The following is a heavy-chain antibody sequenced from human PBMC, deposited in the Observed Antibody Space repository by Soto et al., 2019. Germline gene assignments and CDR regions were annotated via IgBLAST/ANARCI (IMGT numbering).Heavy chain of an antibody. D-gene: IGHD4-4*01. CDR3: VSQRTTVITQAYFDY. J-gene: IGHJ4*02. CDR1: GDSIRSYY. CDR2: IYDSGST. V-gene: IGHV4-59*08. Sequence: SETLSLTCTVSGDSIRSYYWSWIRQPPGKGLEWIGYIYDSGSTNYNPSLKSRVTISVDTSKNQFSLNLNSVTASDTAVYFCVSQRTTVITQAYFDYWGPGALVTVSS.